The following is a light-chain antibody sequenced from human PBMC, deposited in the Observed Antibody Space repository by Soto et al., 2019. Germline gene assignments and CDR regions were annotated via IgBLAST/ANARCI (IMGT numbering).Light chain of an antibody. V-gene: IGKV1-5*03. J-gene: IGKJ1*01. CDR2: KAS. CDR1: QSISSW. CDR3: QQYSSYWT. Sequence: DIQMTQSPSTLSASVGYRVTINCRASQSISSWLAWYQQKPGKAPKLLIYKASSLESGVPSRFSGSGSGTEFTLTISSLQPDDFATYYCQQYSSYWTFAQGTKVDIK.